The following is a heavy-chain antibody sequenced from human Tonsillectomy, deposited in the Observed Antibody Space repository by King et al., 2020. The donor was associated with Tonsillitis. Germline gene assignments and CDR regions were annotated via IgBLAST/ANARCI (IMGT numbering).Heavy chain of an antibody. CDR2: IWYDGSNK. CDR1: GFTFSSYG. CDR3: ARDPGRITMIVVVPPGY. D-gene: IGHD3-22*01. J-gene: IGHJ4*02. Sequence: VQLVESGGGVVQPGRSLRLSCAASGFTFSSYGMHWVRQSPGKGLAWVAVIWYDGSNKYYAASVRGRFTNSRENSMTTMYLQMNRLRAEDTAVYSCARDPGRITMIVVVPPGYWGQGTLVTVSS. V-gene: IGHV3-33*01.